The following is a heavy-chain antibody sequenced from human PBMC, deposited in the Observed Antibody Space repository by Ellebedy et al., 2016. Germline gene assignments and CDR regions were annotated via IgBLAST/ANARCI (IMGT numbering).Heavy chain of an antibody. CDR2: ISPYNDDT. CDR1: GYTFPSFG. D-gene: IGHD1-1*01. Sequence: ASVKVSXXASGYTFPSFGITWVRQAPGHGLEWMGWISPYNDDTKYAQRLQGRLTMTSDTSTTTVYMELSSLRSEDTAVYYCATSTKTYYFDCWGQGTLVTVSS. J-gene: IGHJ4*02. V-gene: IGHV1-18*01. CDR3: ATSTKTYYFDC.